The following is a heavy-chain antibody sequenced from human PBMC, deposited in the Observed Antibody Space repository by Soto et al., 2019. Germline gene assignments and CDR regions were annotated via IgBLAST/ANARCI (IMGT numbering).Heavy chain of an antibody. Sequence: QVQLQESGPGLVKPSETLSLTCTVSGGSISSYYWSWIRQPPGKGLEWIGYIYYTGSTNYNPSLMSRVTISIDTSKIQFSLQLSSVTAADTAVYYCARHYRSGRFDNWGQGTLVAVSS. J-gene: IGHJ4*02. D-gene: IGHD1-26*01. CDR1: GGSISSYY. CDR3: ARHYRSGRFDN. CDR2: IYYTGST. V-gene: IGHV4-59*08.